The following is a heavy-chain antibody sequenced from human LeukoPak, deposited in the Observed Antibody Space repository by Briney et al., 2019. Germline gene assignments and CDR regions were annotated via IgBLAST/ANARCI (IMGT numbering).Heavy chain of an antibody. J-gene: IGHJ4*02. V-gene: IGHV3-7*01. D-gene: IGHD3-22*01. CDR3: ARSRSGYYEDY. Sequence: GGSLRLSCAPSGFTFSHYWMSWVRQAPGKGLEWVANIKEDGSEKYYVDSVKGRFTISRDNAKNSLSLQVNSLRAEDTAVYYCARSRSGYYEDYWGQGTLVTVSS. CDR1: GFTFSHYW. CDR2: IKEDGSEK.